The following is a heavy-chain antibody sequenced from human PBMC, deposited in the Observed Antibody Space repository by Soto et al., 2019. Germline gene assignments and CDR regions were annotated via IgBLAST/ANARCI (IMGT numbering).Heavy chain of an antibody. V-gene: IGHV3-74*01. J-gene: IGHJ4*02. CDR1: GFTFSDYW. D-gene: IGHD2-15*01. CDR3: VGEGLRVHRRFDF. CDR2: IKTDGGTT. Sequence: EVQLVESGGGLVQPGGSLRLSCVASGFTFSDYWMHWVRQVPGKGLVWVSRIKTDGGTTTYADSVQGRFTVSRDNAKNTLYLQMSTLRDEDKERYYCVGEGLRVHRRFDFWGQGTLVIVSS.